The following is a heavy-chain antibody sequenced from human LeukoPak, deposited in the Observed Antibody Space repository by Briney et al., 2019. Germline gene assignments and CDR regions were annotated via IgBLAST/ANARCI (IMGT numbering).Heavy chain of an antibody. J-gene: IGHJ4*02. Sequence: QRLSLTCAVSGYSISSGYYWGWIRRPPGKGREWIGSLSNIGSTYYNPSLKRRVTISVDTSKNQFSLKLGSVTAADTAVYYCARVAPSGDLGGYYEVGDYWGQRTLV. CDR1: GYSISSGYY. CDR2: LSNIGST. V-gene: IGHV4-38-2*01. CDR3: ARVAPSGDLGGYYEVGDY. D-gene: IGHD3-3*01.